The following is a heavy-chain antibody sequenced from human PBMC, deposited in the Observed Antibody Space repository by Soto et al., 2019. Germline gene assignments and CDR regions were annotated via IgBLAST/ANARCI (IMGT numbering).Heavy chain of an antibody. CDR1: GGSISSYY. V-gene: IGHV4-59*01. D-gene: IGHD4-17*01. CDR3: AREGPDYGDYIFDY. CDR2: IYYSGST. Sequence: PSETLSLTCTVSGGSISSYYWSWIRQPPGKGLEWIGYIYYSGSTNYNPSLKSRVTISVDTSKNQFSLKLSSVTAADTAVYYCAREGPDYGDYIFDYWGQGTLVTVSS. J-gene: IGHJ4*02.